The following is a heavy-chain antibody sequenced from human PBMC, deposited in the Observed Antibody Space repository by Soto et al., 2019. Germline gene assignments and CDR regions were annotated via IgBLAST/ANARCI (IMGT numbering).Heavy chain of an antibody. CDR1: GGSISSYY. CDR2: IYYSGST. D-gene: IGHD3-22*01. V-gene: IGHV4-59*01. Sequence: SETLSLTCTVSGGSISSYYWSWIRQPPGKGLEWIGYIYYSGSTNYNPSLKSRVTISVDTSKNQSSLKLSSVTAADTAVYYCARVSDYDSSGYYYHYFDYWGQGTLVTVSS. CDR3: ARVSDYDSSGYYYHYFDY. J-gene: IGHJ4*02.